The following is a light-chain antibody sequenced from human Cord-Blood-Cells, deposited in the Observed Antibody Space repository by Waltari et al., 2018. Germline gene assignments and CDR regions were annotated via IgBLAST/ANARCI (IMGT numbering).Light chain of an antibody. CDR2: GAS. J-gene: IGKJ1*01. CDR1: QSVSSSY. Sequence: EIVLTQSPGTLPLSPGERATLSCRASQSVSSSYVAWYQQKPGQAPRLLIYGASSRATGIPDRFSGSGSGTDFTLTISRLEPEDFAVYYCQQYGSSPRTFGQGTKVEIK. CDR3: QQYGSSPRT. V-gene: IGKV3-20*01.